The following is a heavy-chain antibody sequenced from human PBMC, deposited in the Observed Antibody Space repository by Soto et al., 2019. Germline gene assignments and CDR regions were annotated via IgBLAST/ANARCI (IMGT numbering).Heavy chain of an antibody. CDR2: INPGGSST. CDR3: ARAGGADF. CDR1: GFTFGSHW. D-gene: IGHD3-10*01. V-gene: IGHV3-74*01. Sequence: GGSLRLSCAASGFTFGSHWMHWVRQAAGKGLVWVSRINPGGSSTSYADSVKGRLTISRDNAKNTMYLQMNSLRAEDTAVYYCARAGGADFWGQGTVVTVSS. J-gene: IGHJ4*02.